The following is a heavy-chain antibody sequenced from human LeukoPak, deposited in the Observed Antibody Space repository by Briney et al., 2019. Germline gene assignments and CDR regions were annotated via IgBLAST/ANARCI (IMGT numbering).Heavy chain of an antibody. V-gene: IGHV1-46*01. D-gene: IGHD1-7*01. CDR2: INPSGGRT. Sequence: ASVKVSCKASGYTFTSYYMNWVRQAPGQGLEWMGMINPSGGRTSYAQKFQGRVTMTRDKSTSTVYMELSSLRSEDTAVYYCARDATYNWNYGRGAFDIWGQGTMVTVSS. J-gene: IGHJ3*02. CDR1: GYTFTSYY. CDR3: ARDATYNWNYGRGAFDI.